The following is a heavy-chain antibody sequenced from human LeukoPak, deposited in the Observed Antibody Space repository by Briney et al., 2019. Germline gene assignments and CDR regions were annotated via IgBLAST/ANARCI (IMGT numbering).Heavy chain of an antibody. D-gene: IGHD2-21*02. CDR1: GGSISSYY. Sequence: PSETLSLTCTVSGGSISSYYWSWIRQPPGKGLEWIGYIYYSESTNYNPSLKSRVTISVDTSKNQFSLKLSSVTAADTAVYYCARANDCGGDCYRDYWGQGTLVTVSS. CDR2: IYYSEST. CDR3: ARANDCGGDCYRDY. V-gene: IGHV4-59*12. J-gene: IGHJ4*02.